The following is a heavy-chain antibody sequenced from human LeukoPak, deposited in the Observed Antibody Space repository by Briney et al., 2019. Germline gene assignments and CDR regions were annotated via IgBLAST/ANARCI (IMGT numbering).Heavy chain of an antibody. CDR1: GFTVSSNY. CDR3: VNSVMVRGVIRPY. V-gene: IGHV3-66*01. CDR2: IYSGGST. J-gene: IGHJ4*02. D-gene: IGHD3-10*01. Sequence: GGSLRLSCAASGFTVSSNYMSWVRQAPGKGLEWVSVIYSGGSTYYADSLKGRFTISRDNSKNTLYLQMNSLRAEDTAVYCCVNSVMVRGVIRPYWGQGTLVTVSS.